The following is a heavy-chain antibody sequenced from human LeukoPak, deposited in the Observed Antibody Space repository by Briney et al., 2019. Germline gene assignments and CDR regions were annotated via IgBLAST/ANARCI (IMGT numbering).Heavy chain of an antibody. CDR1: GFTFSTFA. CDR2: IFPSGGEI. V-gene: IGHV3-23*01. CDR3: ATYRQVLLPFES. D-gene: IGHD2-8*02. J-gene: IGHJ4*02. Sequence: GGSLRLSCAASGFTFSTFAVIWVRQPPGKGLEWVSSIFPSGGEIHYADSVRGRFTISRDNSKSTLSLQVNSLRAEDTAIYYCATYRQVLLPFESWGQGTLVTVSS.